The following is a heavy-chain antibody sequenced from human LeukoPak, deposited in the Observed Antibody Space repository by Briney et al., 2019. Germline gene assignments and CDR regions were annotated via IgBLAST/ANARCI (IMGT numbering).Heavy chain of an antibody. Sequence: SETLSLTCTVSGGSLSSYYWSWIRQPPGKGLEWVGYIYYSGSTNYNPSLKSRVTLSVDTSKNQFSLKLSSVTATDTAVYCCARHGDRIVEGFDYWGQGTLVTVSS. V-gene: IGHV4-59*08. J-gene: IGHJ4*02. CDR2: IYYSGST. CDR3: ARHGDRIVEGFDY. CDR1: GGSLSSYY. D-gene: IGHD1-14*01.